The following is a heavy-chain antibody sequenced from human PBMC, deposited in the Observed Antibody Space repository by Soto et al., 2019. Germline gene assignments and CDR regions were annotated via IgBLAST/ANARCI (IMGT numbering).Heavy chain of an antibody. Sequence: GGSHRLSSTASGFNFGSYSMNWVRQAPGKGLEWVSYISSSSSTIYYADSVKGRFTISRDNAKNSLYLQMNSLRAEDTAVYYCARDVRRYCSGGSCYPWGQGTLVTVSS. CDR2: ISSSSSTI. D-gene: IGHD2-15*01. CDR3: ARDVRRYCSGGSCYP. V-gene: IGHV3-48*01. CDR1: GFNFGSYS. J-gene: IGHJ5*02.